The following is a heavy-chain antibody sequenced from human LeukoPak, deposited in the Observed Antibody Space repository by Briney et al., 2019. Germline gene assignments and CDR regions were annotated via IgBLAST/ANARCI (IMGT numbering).Heavy chain of an antibody. CDR3: ARGSGDS. J-gene: IGHJ4*02. V-gene: IGHV4-34*01. D-gene: IGHD7-27*01. Sequence: SETLSLTCAVYGGSFSDYYWSWIRQPPGKGLEWIGEINHSGSTNYNPSLKSRVNMSVDTSKNQFSLKLSSVTAADTAVYYCARGSGDSWGQGTLVTVSS. CDR2: INHSGST. CDR1: GGSFSDYY.